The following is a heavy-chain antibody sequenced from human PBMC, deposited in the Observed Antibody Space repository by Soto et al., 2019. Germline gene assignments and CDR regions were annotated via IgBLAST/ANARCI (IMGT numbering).Heavy chain of an antibody. D-gene: IGHD1-26*01. J-gene: IGHJ6*02. Sequence: QVRLQESGPGLVKPSGTLSLACVVSGCSISGDYWWTWVRQSPGKGLEWLGEIFHSGSTNSNPSLKTRVTLSVDKYKREFSLNLTSVTAADTAVYYCARGDSGSYLREGLGYYYVMDIWGQGTTVTVSS. CDR3: ARGDSGSYLREGLGYYYVMDI. V-gene: IGHV4-4*02. CDR2: IFHSGST. CDR1: GCSISGDYW.